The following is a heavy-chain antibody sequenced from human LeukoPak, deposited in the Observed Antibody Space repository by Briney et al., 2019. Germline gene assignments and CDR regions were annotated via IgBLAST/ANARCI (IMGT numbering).Heavy chain of an antibody. CDR2: ISGGGEGT. V-gene: IGHV3-23*01. J-gene: IGHJ4*02. CDR3: AKATGSYPSNPFDY. D-gene: IGHD1-26*01. CDR1: GFTFSNYA. Sequence: GGSLRLSCAVSGFTFSNYAMNWVRQAPGKGLEWVSGISGGGEGTFYADSVKGRFTISRDISKSTLFLQMNSLRVEDTAVYYCAKATGSYPSNPFDYWGQGTLVTVSS.